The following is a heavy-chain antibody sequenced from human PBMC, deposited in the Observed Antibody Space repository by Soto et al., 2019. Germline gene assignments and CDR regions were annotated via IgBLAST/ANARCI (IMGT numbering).Heavy chain of an antibody. CDR2: INHSGST. V-gene: IGHV4-59*12. D-gene: IGHD2-2*01. CDR1: GGSISSYY. J-gene: IGHJ3*02. CDR3: ARRGGLVPASSFDI. Sequence: SETLSLTCTVSGGSISSYYWSWIRQPPGKGLEWIGYINHSGSTNYNPSLKSRVTISVDTSKNQFSLKLSSVTAADTAVYYCARRGGLVPASSFDIWGQGTMVTVSS.